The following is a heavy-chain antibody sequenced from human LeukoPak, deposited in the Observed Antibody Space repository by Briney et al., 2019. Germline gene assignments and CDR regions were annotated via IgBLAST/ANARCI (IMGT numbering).Heavy chain of an antibody. Sequence: GGSLRLSCMASGFTFSSYWMHWVRQASGKGLAWVSRISSDGSSITCADSVKGRFTISRDNAKNTLYLQMNSLRVEDTAVYYCARGSYYFASEDWGQGTLVTVSS. CDR3: ARGSYYFASED. J-gene: IGHJ4*02. CDR2: ISSDGSSI. D-gene: IGHD3-10*01. V-gene: IGHV3-74*01. CDR1: GFTFSSYW.